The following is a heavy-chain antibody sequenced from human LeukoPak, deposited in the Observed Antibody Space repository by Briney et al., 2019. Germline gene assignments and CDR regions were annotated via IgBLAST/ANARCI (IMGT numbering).Heavy chain of an antibody. D-gene: IGHD6-19*01. CDR1: GGSISSYY. V-gene: IGHV4-59*01. Sequence: SETLSLTCTVSGGSISSYYWSWIRQPPGKGLEWIGYIYYSGSTNYNPSLKSRVTISVDTSKNQFSLKLSSVTAADTAVYYCARAVAGRHDAFDIWGQGTMVTVSS. CDR2: IYYSGST. CDR3: ARAVAGRHDAFDI. J-gene: IGHJ3*02.